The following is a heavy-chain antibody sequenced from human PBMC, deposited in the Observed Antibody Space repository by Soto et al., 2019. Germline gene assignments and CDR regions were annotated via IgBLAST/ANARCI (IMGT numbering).Heavy chain of an antibody. V-gene: IGHV4-59*01. CDR2: VYYSGST. Sequence: PSETLSLTCTVSSVSISNYYRSWIRQAPGKGLEWLGYVYYSGSTNYNPSLKSRLTMSVDTSRNHFSLQLTSVTAADSALYYCARNRYGNDYWGRGILVTVSS. J-gene: IGHJ4*02. D-gene: IGHD4-4*01. CDR1: SVSISNYY. CDR3: ARNRYGNDY.